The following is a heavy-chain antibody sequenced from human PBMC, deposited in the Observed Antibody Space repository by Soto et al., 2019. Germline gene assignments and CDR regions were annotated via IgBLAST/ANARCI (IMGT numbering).Heavy chain of an antibody. D-gene: IGHD3-10*01. Sequence: SETLSLTCAVSSGSISSSNWWSWVRQPPGKGLEWIGEIYHSGSTNYNPSLKSRVTISVDKSKNQFSLKLSSVTAADTAVYYCARDSTYGSGTYGFDYWGQGTLVTVSS. V-gene: IGHV4-4*02. J-gene: IGHJ4*02. CDR2: IYHSGST. CDR1: SGSISSSNW. CDR3: ARDSTYGSGTYGFDY.